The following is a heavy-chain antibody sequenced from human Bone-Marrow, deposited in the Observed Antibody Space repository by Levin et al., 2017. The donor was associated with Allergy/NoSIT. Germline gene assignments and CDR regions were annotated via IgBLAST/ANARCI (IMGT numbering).Heavy chain of an antibody. CDR2: ISTSGGSV. Sequence: GESLKISCAASGFTFRSHSMNWVRQAPGKGLEWVSYISTSGGSVHYADSVKGRFTISRDNAENSLYLQMNSLRAEDTAIYYCAREGLFMVRVFDYWGRGTLVTVSS. CDR1: GFTFRSHS. D-gene: IGHD3-10*01. J-gene: IGHJ4*02. CDR3: AREGLFMVRVFDY. V-gene: IGHV3-48*04.